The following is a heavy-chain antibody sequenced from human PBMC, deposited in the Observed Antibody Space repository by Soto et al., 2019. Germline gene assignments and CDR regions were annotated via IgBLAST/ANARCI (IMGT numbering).Heavy chain of an antibody. CDR1: GGSFSGYY. J-gene: IGHJ4*02. V-gene: IGHV4-34*01. Sequence: QVQLQQWGAGLLKPSETLSLTCAVYGGSFSGYYWSWIRQPPGKGLEWIGEINHSGSTNYNPSLKSRVTISVDTSKNQFSLKLSSVTAADTAVYYCARGQGVVVPAAMDLFDYWGQGTLVTVSS. CDR3: ARGQGVVVPAAMDLFDY. CDR2: INHSGST. D-gene: IGHD2-2*01.